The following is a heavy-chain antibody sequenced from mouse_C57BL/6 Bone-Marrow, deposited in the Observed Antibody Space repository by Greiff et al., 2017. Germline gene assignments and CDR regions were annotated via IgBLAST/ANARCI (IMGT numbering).Heavy chain of an antibody. V-gene: IGHV5-6*01. J-gene: IGHJ4*01. CDR1: GLTFSSYG. D-gene: IGHD1-1*02. CDR3: ARQRSWYPYAMDY. Sequence: EVQLQESGGDLVKPGGSLKLSCAASGLTFSSYGMSWVRQTPDKRLEWVATISSGGSYTYYPDSVKGRFAISRDHATNTLYLQMSGLKSEDTAMYYCARQRSWYPYAMDYWGQGTSVTVSS. CDR2: ISSGGSYT.